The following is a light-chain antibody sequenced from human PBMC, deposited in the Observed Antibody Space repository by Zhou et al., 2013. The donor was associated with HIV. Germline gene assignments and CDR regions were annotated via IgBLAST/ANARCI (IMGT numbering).Light chain of an antibody. J-gene: IGLJ2*01. CDR2: DDS. Sequence: SYVLTQPPSVSVAPGQTARITCGGHNIGSKSVHWFQQKPGQAPVLVVYDDSDRPSGIPERFSGSNSGNTATLTISRVEAGDEADYHCQVWDSSSDHVEFGGGTKLTVL. CDR3: QVWDSSSDHVE. CDR1: NIGSKS. V-gene: IGLV3-21*02.